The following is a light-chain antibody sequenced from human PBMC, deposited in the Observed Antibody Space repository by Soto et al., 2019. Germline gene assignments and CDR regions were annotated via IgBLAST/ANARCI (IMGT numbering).Light chain of an antibody. CDR2: EVS. CDR1: SSDVGTYNF. J-gene: IGLJ2*01. V-gene: IGLV2-14*01. CDR3: GLFTSSATLV. Sequence: QSALTQPASVSGSPGQSITISCTGTSSDVGTYNFVSWYQQHPGKAPKLMIFEVSNRPSGVSNRFSGSKSGNTASLTISGLQAEDEADYYCGLFTSSATLVFGGGTKLTVL.